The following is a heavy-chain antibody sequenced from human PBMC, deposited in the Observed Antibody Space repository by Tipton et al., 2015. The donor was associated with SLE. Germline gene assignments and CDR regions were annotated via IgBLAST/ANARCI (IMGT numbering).Heavy chain of an antibody. Sequence: SLRLSCAASGFTFSSYGMHWVRQAPGKGLEWVAVIWYDGSNKYYADSVKGRFTISRDNSKNTLYLQMNSLRAEDTAVYYCARVPSGDYVDYWGQGTLVTVSS. CDR2: IWYDGSNK. J-gene: IGHJ4*02. D-gene: IGHD4-17*01. CDR1: GFTFSSYG. V-gene: IGHV3-33*01. CDR3: ARVPSGDYVDY.